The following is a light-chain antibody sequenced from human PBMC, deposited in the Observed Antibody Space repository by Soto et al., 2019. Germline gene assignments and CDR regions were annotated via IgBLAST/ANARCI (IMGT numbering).Light chain of an antibody. CDR1: QNIRSS. V-gene: IGKV3-15*01. J-gene: IGKJ2*01. CDR3: QQYDIWPPFT. CDR2: DAS. Sequence: EVVMTQSPASLSASPGERVTLSCTASQNIRSSLAWYQQRPGQAPRLLIYDASSRATGIPPRFSCGGSGTEFTVTISSLQSEDFAIYYCQQYDIWPPFTFGQGTKV.